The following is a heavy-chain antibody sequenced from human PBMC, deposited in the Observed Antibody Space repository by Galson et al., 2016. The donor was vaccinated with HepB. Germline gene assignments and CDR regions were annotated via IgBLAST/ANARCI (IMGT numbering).Heavy chain of an antibody. J-gene: IGHJ5*02. CDR3: ASDIVVEPAA. Sequence: SLRLSCAASSFMFSGYWMNWVRQAPGKGLEWVATINKDGSGKYYVDSVKGRFTISRDNTKNSLHLQMNSLRAEDTAVYYCASDIVVEPAAWGQGTLVTVPS. D-gene: IGHD2-2*01. CDR2: INKDGSGK. V-gene: IGHV3-7*03. CDR1: SFMFSGYW.